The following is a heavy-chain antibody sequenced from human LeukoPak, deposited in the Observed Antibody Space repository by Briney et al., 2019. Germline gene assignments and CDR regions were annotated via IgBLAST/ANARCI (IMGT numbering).Heavy chain of an antibody. CDR3: ATDHVFVSPS. D-gene: IGHD5/OR15-5a*01. CDR1: GYTFTSYD. CDR2: FDPEDGET. J-gene: IGHJ4*02. V-gene: IGHV1-24*01. Sequence: ASVKVSCKASGYTFTSYDINWVRQATGKGLEWMGGFDPEDGETIYAQKFQGRVTMTEDTSTDTAYMELSSLRSEDTAVYYCATDHVFVSPSWGQGTLVTVSS.